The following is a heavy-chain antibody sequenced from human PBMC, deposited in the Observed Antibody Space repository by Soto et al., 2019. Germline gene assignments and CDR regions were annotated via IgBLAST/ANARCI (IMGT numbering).Heavy chain of an antibody. Sequence: SETLSLTCAVYGGSFSGYYWSWIRQPPGKGLEWIGEINHSGSTNYNPSLKSRVTISVDTSKNQFSLKLSSVTAADTAVYYCARGGRRVGATRGYFDYWGQGTLVTVSS. CDR1: GGSFSGYY. CDR2: INHSGST. CDR3: ARGGRRVGATRGYFDY. V-gene: IGHV4-34*01. D-gene: IGHD1-26*01. J-gene: IGHJ4*02.